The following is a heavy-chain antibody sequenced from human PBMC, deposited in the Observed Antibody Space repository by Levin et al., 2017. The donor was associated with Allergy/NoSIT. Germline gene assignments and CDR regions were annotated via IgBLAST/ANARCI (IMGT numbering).Heavy chain of an antibody. CDR2: IWHSGIV. D-gene: IGHD5-18*01. CDR3: ARETEGYRDTRSGAFDI. Sequence: SETLSLTCTVSGDSITSKFYWSWIRQRPGRGLEWLGFIWHSGIVHRNPSLGGRLLLSVDTSRNQFSLRVDSVPAADTGMYFCARETEGYRDTRSGAFDIWGQGTMVTVSS. CDR1: GDSITSKFY. V-gene: IGHV4-31*03. J-gene: IGHJ3*02.